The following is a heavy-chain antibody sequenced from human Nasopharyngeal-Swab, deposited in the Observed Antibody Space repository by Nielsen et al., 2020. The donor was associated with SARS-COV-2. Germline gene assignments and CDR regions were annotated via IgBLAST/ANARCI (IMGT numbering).Heavy chain of an antibody. Sequence: GESLKISCAAFGFTLSDYAMHWVRQAPGKGLELVSLFSYDGSKRYFADSMKGRFSISRDSIKNMLYLQMDSLRADDTAVYYCAKDHFYDSGSYDRLYFDFWGKGTLVTVSS. CDR3: AKDHFYDSGSYDRLYFDF. J-gene: IGHJ4*02. V-gene: IGHV3-30*18. D-gene: IGHD3-10*01. CDR1: GFTLSDYA. CDR2: FSYDGSKR.